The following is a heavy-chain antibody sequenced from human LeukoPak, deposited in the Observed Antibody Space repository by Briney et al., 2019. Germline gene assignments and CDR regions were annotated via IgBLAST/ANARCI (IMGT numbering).Heavy chain of an antibody. V-gene: IGHV4-61*02. CDR3: ASGGPVVVPAATTLVD. Sequence: PSETLSLTCTVSGGSISSGSYYWSWIRQPAGKGLEWIGRIYTSGSTNYNPSLKSRVTISVDTSKNQFSLKLSSVTAADTAVYYCASGGPVVVPAATTLVDWGQGTLVTVSS. CDR2: IYTSGST. CDR1: GGSISSGSYY. J-gene: IGHJ4*02. D-gene: IGHD2-2*01.